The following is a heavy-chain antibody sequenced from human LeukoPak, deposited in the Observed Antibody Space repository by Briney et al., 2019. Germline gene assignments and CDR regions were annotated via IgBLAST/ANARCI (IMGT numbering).Heavy chain of an antibody. CDR1: GFTFSSYG. J-gene: IGHJ4*02. V-gene: IGHV3-48*02. Sequence: PGGSLRLSCTASGFTFSSYGMNWVRQAQGKGLKWVSYISSSSSAINYADSVKGRFTISRDNAKNSLFLQINSLRDDDTAVYYCARGGGARPDYWGQGTLVTVSS. CDR3: ARGGGARPDY. D-gene: IGHD3-10*01. CDR2: ISSSSSAI.